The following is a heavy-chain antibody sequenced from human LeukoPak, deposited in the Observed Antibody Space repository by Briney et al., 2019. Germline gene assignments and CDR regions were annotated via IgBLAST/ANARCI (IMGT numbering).Heavy chain of an antibody. CDR3: AKETYSSGWYPYFDY. V-gene: IGHV3-23*01. D-gene: IGHD6-19*01. J-gene: IGHJ4*02. Sequence: GSLRLSCVASGFTFSSYAMSWVRRAPGRGLEWVSGISGSGGSTYYADSVKGRFTISRENSKNTLFLQMNSLRAEDTAVYHCAKETYSSGWYPYFDYWGQGTLVTVSS. CDR1: GFTFSSYA. CDR2: ISGSGGST.